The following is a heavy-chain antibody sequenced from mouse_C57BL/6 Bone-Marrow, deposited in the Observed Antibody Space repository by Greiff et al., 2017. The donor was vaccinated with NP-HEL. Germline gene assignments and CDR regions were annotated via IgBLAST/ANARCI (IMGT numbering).Heavy chain of an antibody. Sequence: QVQLQQPGTELVTPGASVKLSCNASGYTFTSYWMHWVKQRPGQGLEWIGNINPSNGGTNYNEKFKSKATLTVDNSSSTAYMQLRSLTSEESAVYYCAKTYYGSGLQLRLRPDYYAMDYWGQGTSVTVSS. V-gene: IGHV1-53*01. CDR1: GYTFTSYW. CDR3: AKTYYGSGLQLRLRPDYYAMDY. CDR2: INPSNGGT. J-gene: IGHJ4*01. D-gene: IGHD3-2*02.